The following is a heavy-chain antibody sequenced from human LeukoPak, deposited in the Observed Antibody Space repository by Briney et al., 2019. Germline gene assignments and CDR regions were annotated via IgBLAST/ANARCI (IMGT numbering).Heavy chain of an antibody. V-gene: IGHV4-4*07. CDR2: IYTSGTT. D-gene: IGHD4-17*01. Sequence: SETLSLTCTASGGSISSYYWSWIRQPAGKGLEWIGRIYTSGTTHYNPSLKSRVTMSVGASTNQFSLKLSTVTTADTAVYYCARLSTVTTSFDYWGQGTLVTVSS. CDR1: GGSISSYY. CDR3: ARLSTVTTSFDY. J-gene: IGHJ4*02.